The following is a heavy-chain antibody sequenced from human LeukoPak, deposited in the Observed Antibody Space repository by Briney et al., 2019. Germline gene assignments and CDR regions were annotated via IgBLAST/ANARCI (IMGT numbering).Heavy chain of an antibody. CDR1: GFTFSSYS. V-gene: IGHV3-21*01. CDR2: ISSSGSYI. CDR3: ARGKEPVAGSLSHFDY. D-gene: IGHD6-19*01. Sequence: PGGSLRLSCAASGFTFSSYSMNWVRQAPGKGLEWVSSISSSGSYIYYADSLRGRFTISRDNAKNSLYLQMNSLRAEGTAVYYCARGKEPVAGSLSHFDYWGQGTLVTVSS. J-gene: IGHJ4*02.